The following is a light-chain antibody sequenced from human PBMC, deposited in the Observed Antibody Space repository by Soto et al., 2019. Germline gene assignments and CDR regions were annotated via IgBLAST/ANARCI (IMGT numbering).Light chain of an antibody. J-gene: IGLJ2*01. CDR3: QVWDSSSDPPVV. Sequence: SYDLTQPPSVSVAPGQTARITCWGNNIGSKSVHWYQQKPGQAPVLVVYDDSDRPSGIPERFSGSNSGNTATLTISRVEAGDEADYYCQVWDSSSDPPVVFGGGTKVTVL. CDR2: DDS. V-gene: IGLV3-21*02. CDR1: NIGSKS.